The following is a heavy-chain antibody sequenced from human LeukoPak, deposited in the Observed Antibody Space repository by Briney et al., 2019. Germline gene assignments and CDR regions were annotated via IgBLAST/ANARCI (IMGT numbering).Heavy chain of an antibody. Sequence: GGSLRLSCAASGFTFSSYAMHWVRQAPPKGLEWVAVISYDGSNKYYADSVKGRFTISRDNSKNTLYLQMNSLRAEDTAVYYCARRRYSGSYPFQHWGQGTLVTVSS. CDR3: ARRRYSGSYPFQH. V-gene: IGHV3-30-3*01. CDR1: GFTFSSYA. D-gene: IGHD1-26*01. CDR2: ISYDGSNK. J-gene: IGHJ1*01.